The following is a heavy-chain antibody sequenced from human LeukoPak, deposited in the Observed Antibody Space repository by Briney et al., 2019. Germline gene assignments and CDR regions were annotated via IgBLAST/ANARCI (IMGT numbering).Heavy chain of an antibody. CDR3: ARHRDGYNRPLDY. CDR2: LHYSGST. CDR1: GGSFSGYY. V-gene: IGHV4-34*01. D-gene: IGHD5-24*01. J-gene: IGHJ4*02. Sequence: SETLSLTCAVYGGSFSGYYWSWIRQPPGKGLEWIGSLHYSGSTYHNPSLKSRITISADTSNNQFSLKLSSVAAADTAVYYCARHRDGYNRPLDYWGQGTLVTVSS.